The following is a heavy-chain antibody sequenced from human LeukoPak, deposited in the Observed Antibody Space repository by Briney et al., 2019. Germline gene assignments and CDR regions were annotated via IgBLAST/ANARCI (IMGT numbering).Heavy chain of an antibody. D-gene: IGHD3-22*01. CDR2: IIPIFGTA. CDR3: ASVTYYDSSGYYYY. Sequence: ASVKVSCKASGYTFSTYPMNWVRQAPGQGLEWMGGIIPIFGTANYAQKFQGRVTITADESTSTAYLELSSLRSEDTAVYYCASVTYYDSSGYYYYWGQGTLVTVSS. CDR1: GYTFSTYP. J-gene: IGHJ4*02. V-gene: IGHV1-69*13.